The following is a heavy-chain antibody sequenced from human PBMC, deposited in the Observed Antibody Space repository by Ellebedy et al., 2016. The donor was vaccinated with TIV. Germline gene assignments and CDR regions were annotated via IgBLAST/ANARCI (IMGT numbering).Heavy chain of an antibody. D-gene: IGHD1-26*01. V-gene: IGHV3-33*05. J-gene: IGHJ6*02. CDR3: AKDKVFGDSKWEIDV. CDR1: GFTFSRYG. CDR2: LSYDGSNK. Sequence: GESLKISCAVSGFTFSRYGMHWVRQAPGKGLEWVAVLSYDGSNKYYADSVKGRFTLSRDSSKNTLYLQMNSLRAEDTAVYYCAKDKVFGDSKWEIDVWGQGITVTVSS.